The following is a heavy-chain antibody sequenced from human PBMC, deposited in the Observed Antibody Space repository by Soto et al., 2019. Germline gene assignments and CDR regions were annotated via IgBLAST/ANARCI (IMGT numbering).Heavy chain of an antibody. V-gene: IGHV1-69*02. CDR1: GGTFSSYT. CDR3: ATSRDHSSSLQP. D-gene: IGHD6-6*01. J-gene: IGHJ4*02. CDR2: IIPILGIA. Sequence: SVKVSCKASGGTFSSYTISWVRQAPGQGLEWMGRIIPILGIANYAQKFQGRVTITADKSTSTAYMELSSLRSEDTAVYYCATSRDHSSSLQPWGQGTLVTVSS.